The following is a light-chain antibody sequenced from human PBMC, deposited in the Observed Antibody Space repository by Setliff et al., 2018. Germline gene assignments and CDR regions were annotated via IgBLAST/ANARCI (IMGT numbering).Light chain of an antibody. CDR3: SSYTTSVALV. V-gene: IGLV2-14*01. CDR1: TSDIGAWDY. J-gene: IGLJ3*02. Sequence: QSALTQPASVSGSPGQSVTISCTGTTSDIGAWDYVSWYQQHPDKAPKLIISDVTKRPSGVSSRFSGSKSGYTASLTISGLQAEDEADYYCSSYTTSVALVFGGGTKVTVL. CDR2: DVT.